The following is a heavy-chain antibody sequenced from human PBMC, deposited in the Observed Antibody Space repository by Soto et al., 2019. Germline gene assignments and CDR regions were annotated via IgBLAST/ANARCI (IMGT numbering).Heavy chain of an antibody. D-gene: IGHD5-12*01. CDR2: ISAYNGNT. CDR3: ARDGGGYSGYDFVYYYYGMDV. Sequence: QVQLVQSGAEVKKPGASVKVSRKASGYTFTSYGISWVRQAPGQGLEWMGWISAYNGNTNYAQKLQGRVTMTTDTSTSTAYMELRSLRSDDTAVYYCARDGGGYSGYDFVYYYYGMDVWGQGTTVTVSS. CDR1: GYTFTSYG. V-gene: IGHV1-18*04. J-gene: IGHJ6*02.